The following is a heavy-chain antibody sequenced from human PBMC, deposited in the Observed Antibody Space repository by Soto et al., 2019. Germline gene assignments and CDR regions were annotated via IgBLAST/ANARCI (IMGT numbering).Heavy chain of an antibody. D-gene: IGHD3-3*01. Sequence: SETLSLTCTVSGGSISSYYWSWIRQPPGKGLEWIGYIYYSGSTNYNPSLKSRVTISVDTSKNQFSLKLSSVTSADTAVYYCARVNYDFWGGYSPYYYYYGMDVWGQGTTVTVSS. V-gene: IGHV4-59*01. CDR3: ARVNYDFWGGYSPYYYYYGMDV. CDR1: GGSISSYY. CDR2: IYYSGST. J-gene: IGHJ6*02.